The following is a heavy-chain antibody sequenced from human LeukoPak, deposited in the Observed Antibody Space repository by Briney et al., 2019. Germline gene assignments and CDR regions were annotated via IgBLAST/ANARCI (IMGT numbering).Heavy chain of an antibody. CDR3: ARSVAASRDY. V-gene: IGHV3-23*01. CDR1: GFIFDNSA. CDR2: ISISGATT. J-gene: IGHJ4*02. D-gene: IGHD2-15*01. Sequence: GGSLRLSCAASGFIFDNSAMSWVRQAPGKGLEWVSAISISGATTYYADSVKGRFTISRDNAKNSLYLQMNSLRAEDTALYYCARSVAASRDYWGQGTLVTVSS.